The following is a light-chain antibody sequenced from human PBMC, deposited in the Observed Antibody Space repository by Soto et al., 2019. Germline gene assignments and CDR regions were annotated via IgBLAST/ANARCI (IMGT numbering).Light chain of an antibody. J-gene: IGKJ1*01. CDR1: QTISSW. CDR3: QQYNSYWT. CDR2: DAS. Sequence: DIQMTQSPSTLSASVGHRVTITCRASQTISSWLAWYQQKPGKAPKLLIYDASTLESGVPSRFSGSGSGTQFTLTISILQPDDSATYYCQQYNSYWTFGQGTKVDIK. V-gene: IGKV1-5*01.